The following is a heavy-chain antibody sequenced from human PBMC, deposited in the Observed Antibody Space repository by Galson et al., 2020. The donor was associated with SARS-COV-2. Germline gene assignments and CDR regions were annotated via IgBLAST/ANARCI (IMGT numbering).Heavy chain of an antibody. CDR2: IWYDGSNK. CDR3: AREDYYDSSGPSFDY. V-gene: IGHV3-33*01. CDR1: GFTFSSYG. Sequence: GGSLRLSCAASGFTFSSYGMHWVRQAPGKGLEWVAVIWYDGSNKYYADSVKGRFTISRDNSKNTLYLQMNSLRAEDTAVYYCAREDYYDSSGPSFDYWGQGPLVTVSS. D-gene: IGHD3-22*01. J-gene: IGHJ4*02.